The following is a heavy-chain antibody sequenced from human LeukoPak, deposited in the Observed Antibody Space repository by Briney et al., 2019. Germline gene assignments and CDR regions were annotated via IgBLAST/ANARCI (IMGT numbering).Heavy chain of an antibody. CDR1: GFTFSSYA. D-gene: IGHD6-19*01. CDR2: ISSNGGST. J-gene: IGHJ3*02. Sequence: GGSLRLSCAASGFTFSSYAMHWVRQAPGKGLEYVSAISSNGGSTYYANSVKGRFTISRDNSKNTLYLQMGSLRAEDMAVYYCARDSRGWYRAFDIWGQGTMVTVSS. V-gene: IGHV3-64*01. CDR3: ARDSRGWYRAFDI.